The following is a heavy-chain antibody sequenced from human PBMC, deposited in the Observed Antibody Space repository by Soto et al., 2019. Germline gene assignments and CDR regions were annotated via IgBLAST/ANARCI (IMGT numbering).Heavy chain of an antibody. V-gene: IGHV1-18*04. J-gene: IGHJ5*02. Sequence: AAVQVSCKASGYTFTTYGTSWVPPAPGQGLEWMGWISSYNGNTNYAQRVQGRVTMTTDTSTSTTYMELRSLRSDDTAVYYCARSPRYCSSSICFAGVTWFDPWGQGTLVTVSS. CDR2: ISSYNGNT. D-gene: IGHD2-2*01. CDR3: ARSPRYCSSSICFAGVTWFDP. CDR1: GYTFTTYG.